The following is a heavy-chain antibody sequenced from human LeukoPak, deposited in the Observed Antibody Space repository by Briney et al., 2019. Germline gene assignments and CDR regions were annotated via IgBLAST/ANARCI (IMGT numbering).Heavy chain of an antibody. D-gene: IGHD3-10*01. V-gene: IGHV4-59*01. J-gene: IGHJ3*02. CDR2: IYYSGST. Sequence: PSETLSLTCTVSGGSLSSYYWSWIRQPPGKGLEWIGYIYYSGSTNYNPSLKSQVTISVDTSKNQFSLKLSSVTAADTAVYYCARDISYYYGSGSYYNGGAFDIWGQGTMVTVSS. CDR1: GGSLSSYY. CDR3: ARDISYYYGSGSYYNGGAFDI.